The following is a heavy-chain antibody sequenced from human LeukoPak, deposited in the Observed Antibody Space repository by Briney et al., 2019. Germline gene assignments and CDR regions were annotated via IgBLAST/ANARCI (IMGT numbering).Heavy chain of an antibody. Sequence: SETLSLTCTVSSGSISTYYWSWIRQLARKGLEWIGRIFSSGTTNYNPSLESRVTMSVDTSKNQFSLKLTSVTAADTAVYYCARGRDYYGSGSYRRGYYYGMDVWGQGTTVIVSS. CDR2: IFSSGTT. J-gene: IGHJ6*02. CDR3: ARGRDYYGSGSYRRGYYYGMDV. D-gene: IGHD3-10*01. V-gene: IGHV4-4*07. CDR1: SGSISTYY.